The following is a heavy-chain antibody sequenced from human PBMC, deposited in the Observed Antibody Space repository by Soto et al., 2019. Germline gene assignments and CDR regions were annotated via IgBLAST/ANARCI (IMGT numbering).Heavy chain of an antibody. D-gene: IGHD2-21*02. J-gene: IGHJ6*02. CDR2: IYYSGSI. CDR1: GDSISSDIYH. CDR3: AREDDGGDRDYYGLDV. V-gene: IGHV4-30-4*08. Sequence: QVHLQQSGPGLVRPSQTLSLTCTVSGDSISSDIYHWTWIRQSPGKGLEWIGYIYYSGSIFYNPSFKSRVTISVDTSKNQFSLQLSSVTAADTAVYFCAREDDGGDRDYYGLDVWGQGTTVTVSS.